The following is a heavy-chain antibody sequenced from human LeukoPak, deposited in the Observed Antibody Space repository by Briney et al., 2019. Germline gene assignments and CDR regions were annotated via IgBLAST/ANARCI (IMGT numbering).Heavy chain of an antibody. CDR1: GYTFTSYG. D-gene: IGHD3-22*01. CDR3: ARVGYYDSSGYYSDYYGMDV. CDR2: ISAYNGNT. V-gene: IGHV1-18*01. J-gene: IGHJ6*02. Sequence: GASVKVSCKASGYTFTSYGISWVRQAPGQGLEWMGWISAYNGNTNYAQKLQGRVTMTTVTSTSTAYMELRSLRSDDTAVYYCARVGYYDSSGYYSDYYGMDVWGQGTTVTVSS.